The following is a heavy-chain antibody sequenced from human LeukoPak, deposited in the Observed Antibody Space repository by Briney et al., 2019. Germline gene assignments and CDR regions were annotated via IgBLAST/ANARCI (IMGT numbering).Heavy chain of an antibody. V-gene: IGHV3-33*06. CDR2: IWYDGSNK. CDR1: GFTFSSYG. Sequence: PGGSLRLSWAPAGFTFSSYGMHWVRQAPGKGREWVAVIWYDGSNKYYADSVKGRFTISRDNSKNTLYLQMNSLRAEDTAVYYCAKDHDLLSLRPPDYWGQGTLVTVSS. D-gene: IGHD4-17*01. CDR3: AKDHDLLSLRPPDY. J-gene: IGHJ4*02.